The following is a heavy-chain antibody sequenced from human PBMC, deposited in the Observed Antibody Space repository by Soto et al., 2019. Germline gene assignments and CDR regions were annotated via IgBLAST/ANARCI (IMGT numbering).Heavy chain of an antibody. V-gene: IGHV3-23*01. CDR2: ISGIFGST. CDR1: GFTFSSYA. J-gene: IGHJ4*02. CDR3: XKXDIEYYDFWSGYTGFDY. D-gene: IGHD3-3*01. Sequence: GGSLRLSCAASGFTFSSYAMIWVRQAPVNGLEFVSAISGIFGSTYYADSVKGRFTISRYNSKNTLYLQMNSLRAYDTAVYYCXKXDIEYYDFWSGYTGFDYWGQGTMVTVSS.